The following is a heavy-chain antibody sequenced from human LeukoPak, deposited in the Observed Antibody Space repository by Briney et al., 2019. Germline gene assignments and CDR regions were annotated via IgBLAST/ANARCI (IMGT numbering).Heavy chain of an antibody. J-gene: IGHJ5*02. CDR3: AREVVAENWFDP. Sequence: PSETLSLTCAVSGGSISSSNWWSWIRQPPGKGLEWIGYIYYSGSTYYNPSLKSRVTISVDTSKNQFSLKLSSVTAADTAVYYCAREVVAENWFDPWGQGTLVTVSS. V-gene: IGHV4-30-4*01. D-gene: IGHD2-15*01. CDR1: GGSISSSNW. CDR2: IYYSGST.